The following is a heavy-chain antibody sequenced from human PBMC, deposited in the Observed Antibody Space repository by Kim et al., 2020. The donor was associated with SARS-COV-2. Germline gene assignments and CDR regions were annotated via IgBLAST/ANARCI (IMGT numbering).Heavy chain of an antibody. V-gene: IGHV3-33*01. CDR1: GFTFSSYG. CDR3: ARDYYGSGSYYFPVDY. J-gene: IGHJ4*02. Sequence: GGSLRLSCTASGFTFSSYGMHWVRQAPGKGLEWVAVIWYDGSNKYYADSVKGRFTISRDNSKNTLYLQMNSLRAEDTAVYYCARDYYGSGSYYFPVDYWGQGTLVTVSS. CDR2: IWYDGSNK. D-gene: IGHD3-10*01.